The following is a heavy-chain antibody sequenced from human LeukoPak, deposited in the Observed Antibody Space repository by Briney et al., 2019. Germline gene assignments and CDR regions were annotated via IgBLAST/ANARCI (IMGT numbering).Heavy chain of an antibody. J-gene: IGHJ6*02. D-gene: IGHD6-19*01. Sequence: AGGSLRLSCAASGFTFSSYAMHWVRQAPGKGLEWVAVISYDGSNKYYADSVKGRFTISRDNSKNTLYLQMNSLRAEDTAVYYCARVAVAGQNYYYYYGMDVWGQGTTVTVSS. CDR2: ISYDGSNK. CDR1: GFTFSSYA. V-gene: IGHV3-30*04. CDR3: ARVAVAGQNYYYYYGMDV.